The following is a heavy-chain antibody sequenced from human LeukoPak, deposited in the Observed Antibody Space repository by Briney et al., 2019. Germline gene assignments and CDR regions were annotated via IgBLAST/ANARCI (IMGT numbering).Heavy chain of an antibody. J-gene: IGHJ4*02. Sequence: SETLSLTCAVYGGSFSGYYWSWIRQPPGKGLEWIGEINHSGSTNYNPSLKSRVTISVDTFKNQFSLKLSSVTAADTAVYYCARGNPYSSSWYYFDYWGQGTLVTVSS. CDR2: INHSGST. CDR1: GGSFSGYY. CDR3: ARGNPYSSSWYYFDY. V-gene: IGHV4-34*01. D-gene: IGHD6-13*01.